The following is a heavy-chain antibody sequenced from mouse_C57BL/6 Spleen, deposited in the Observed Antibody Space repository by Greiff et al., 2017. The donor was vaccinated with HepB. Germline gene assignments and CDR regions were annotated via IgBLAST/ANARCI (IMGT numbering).Heavy chain of an antibody. Sequence: QVQLQQSGAELVKPGASVKISCKASGYAFSSYWMNWVKQRPGKGLEWIGQIYPGDGDTNYNGKFKGTATLTADKSSSTAYMQLSSLTSEDSAVYFCARKGDPYYAMDYWGQGTSVTVSS. CDR3: ARKGDPYYAMDY. CDR1: GYAFSSYW. V-gene: IGHV1-80*01. J-gene: IGHJ4*01. CDR2: IYPGDGDT.